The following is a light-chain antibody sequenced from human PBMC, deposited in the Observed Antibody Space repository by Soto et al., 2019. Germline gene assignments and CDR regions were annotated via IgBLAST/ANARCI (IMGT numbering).Light chain of an antibody. CDR2: DAS. J-gene: IGKJ5*01. Sequence: EIVLTQSPATLSLSPGERATLSCRASQSVSRYLAWYQQKPGQAPRLLIYDASNRATGIPGRFSGSGSETDFTLTISSLEPEDFAIYYCQQRSNWPITFGQGTRLEIK. V-gene: IGKV3-11*01. CDR3: QQRSNWPIT. CDR1: QSVSRY.